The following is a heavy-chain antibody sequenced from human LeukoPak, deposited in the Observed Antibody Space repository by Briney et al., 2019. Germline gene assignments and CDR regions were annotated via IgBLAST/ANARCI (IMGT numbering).Heavy chain of an antibody. CDR1: GFTFSSYW. CDR2: IKQDGSEK. D-gene: IGHD3-3*01. V-gene: IGHV3-7*01. Sequence: GGSLRLSCAASGFTFSSYWMSWVRQAPGKGLEWVANIKQDGSEKYYVDFVKGRFTISRDNAKNTLYLQMNSLRAEDTAIYYCSRALGGGATGWGQGTLVTVSS. J-gene: IGHJ4*02. CDR3: SRALGGGATG.